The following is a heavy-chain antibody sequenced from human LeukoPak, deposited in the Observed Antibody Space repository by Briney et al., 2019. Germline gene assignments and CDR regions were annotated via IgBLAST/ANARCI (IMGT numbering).Heavy chain of an antibody. Sequence: SETLSLTCTVSGGSISSYYWSWIRQPPGKGLEWIGYIYCSGSTNYNPSLKSRVTISVDTSKNQFSLKLSSVTAADTAVYYCARIQGMVRGVIISNNWFDPWGQGTLVTVSS. J-gene: IGHJ5*02. V-gene: IGHV4-59*01. CDR2: IYCSGST. D-gene: IGHD3-10*01. CDR1: GGSISSYY. CDR3: ARIQGMVRGVIISNNWFDP.